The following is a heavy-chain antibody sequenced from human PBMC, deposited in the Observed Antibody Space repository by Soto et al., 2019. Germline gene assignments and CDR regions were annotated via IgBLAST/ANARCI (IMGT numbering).Heavy chain of an antibody. J-gene: IGHJ6*04. D-gene: IGHD3-3*01. CDR1: GFSFSNAW. CDR3: ATVWIGYSAEMHV. Sequence: EVQLVESGGGSVKPGGSLRLSCAASGFSFSNAWMSWVRQGPGKGLEWVGSIKSQTDGGTIDYAAPVKGRFTISRDESENTLYLQMNSLETEDTAVYYCATVWIGYSAEMHVWGKGTTVAVSS. CDR2: IKSQTDGGTI. V-gene: IGHV3-15*01.